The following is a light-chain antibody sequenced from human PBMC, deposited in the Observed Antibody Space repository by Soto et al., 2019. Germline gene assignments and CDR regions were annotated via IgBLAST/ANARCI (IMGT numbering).Light chain of an antibody. CDR3: QQHSNWPPLT. Sequence: EIVLTQSPATLSLSPGERATLSCRASQSISSYLVWYQQKPGQAPRLLIYDASNRATGIPARFSGSGSGTDFTLTVISLEPEDFAVYYCQQHSNWPPLTFGGGTKVEVK. CDR2: DAS. V-gene: IGKV3-11*01. J-gene: IGKJ4*01. CDR1: QSISSY.